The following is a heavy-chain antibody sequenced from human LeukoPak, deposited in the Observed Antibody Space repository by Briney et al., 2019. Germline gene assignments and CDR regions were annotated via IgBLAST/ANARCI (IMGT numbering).Heavy chain of an antibody. CDR2: ISYDGSNK. D-gene: IGHD2-2*01. Sequence: GGSLRLSCAASGFTFSSYGMHWVRQAPGKGLEWVAVISYDGSNKYYADSVKGRFTISRDNSKNTLYLQMNSLRAEDTAVYYCAKDLGYCSSTSCYAGYYYYGMDVWGQGTTVTVS. J-gene: IGHJ6*02. CDR1: GFTFSSYG. V-gene: IGHV3-30*18. CDR3: AKDLGYCSSTSCYAGYYYYGMDV.